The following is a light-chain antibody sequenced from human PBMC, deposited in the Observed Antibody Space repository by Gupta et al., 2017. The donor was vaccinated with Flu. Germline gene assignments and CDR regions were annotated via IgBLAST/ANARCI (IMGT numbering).Light chain of an antibody. J-gene: IGLJ3*02. V-gene: IGLV4-69*01. CDR3: QTWGTGIGV. CDR1: SGHSSYA. CDR2: LNSDGSH. Sequence: SGHSSYAIAWHQQQPEKGPRYLMKLNSDGSHSKGDGIPDRFSGSSSGAERYLTISSLQAEDEADYYCQTWGTGIGVFGGGTKLTVL.